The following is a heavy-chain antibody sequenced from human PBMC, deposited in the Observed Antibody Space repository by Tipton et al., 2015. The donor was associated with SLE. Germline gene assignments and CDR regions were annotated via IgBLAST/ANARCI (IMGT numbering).Heavy chain of an antibody. V-gene: IGHV3-21*04. D-gene: IGHD5-18*01. CDR2: ISSSSSYI. Sequence: SLRLSCAASGFTFSSYSMNWVRQAPGKGLEWVSSISSSSSYIYYADSVKGRFTISRDSSKNTLYLQVNSLRAEDTAVYYCAREVGGNSYGFDCWGQGTLVTVSS. J-gene: IGHJ4*02. CDR3: AREVGGNSYGFDC. CDR1: GFTFSSYS.